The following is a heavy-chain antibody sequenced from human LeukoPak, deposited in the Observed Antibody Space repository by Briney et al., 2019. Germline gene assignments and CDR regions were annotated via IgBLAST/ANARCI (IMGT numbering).Heavy chain of an antibody. V-gene: IGHV4-34*01. CDR3: ARAPGGAASNLFDP. CDR1: GGSFSGYY. CDR2: INHSGST. D-gene: IGHD3-16*01. Sequence: PSETLSLTCAVYGGSFSGYYWSWIRQPPGKGLEWIGEINHSGSTNYNPSLKSRVTISVDTSKNQFSLKLSSVTAADTAVYYCARAPGGAASNLFDPGGQGTLGTVSA. J-gene: IGHJ5*02.